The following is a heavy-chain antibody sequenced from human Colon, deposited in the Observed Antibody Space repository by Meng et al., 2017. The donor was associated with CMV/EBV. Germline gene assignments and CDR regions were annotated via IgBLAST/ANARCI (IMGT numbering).Heavy chain of an antibody. V-gene: IGHV4-39*07. D-gene: IGHD6-13*01. CDR1: GGSISSSSYY. Sequence: QVQRRESGPGLVKPSESLSLTCTVSGGSISSSSYYWGWIRQPPGKGLEWIGSIYYSGSTYYNPSLKSRVTISVDTSKNQFSLKLSSVTAADTAVYYCARAAAAGEYYFDYWGQGTLVTVSS. J-gene: IGHJ4*02. CDR3: ARAAAAGEYYFDY. CDR2: IYYSGST.